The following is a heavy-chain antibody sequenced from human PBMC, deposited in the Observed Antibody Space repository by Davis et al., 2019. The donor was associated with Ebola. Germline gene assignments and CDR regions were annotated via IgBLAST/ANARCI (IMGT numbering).Heavy chain of an antibody. D-gene: IGHD3-9*01. CDR1: GGSFSSHP. CDR2: IIPIFDTP. CDR3: ARDFDGGNYYFDY. J-gene: IGHJ4*02. V-gene: IGHV1-69*13. Sequence: SVKVSCKTSGGSFSSHPISWVRQAPRQGLEWMGGIIPIFDTPHYAQKFQGRITITADASTSTAYMELSSLRSEDTATYFCARDFDGGNYYFDYWGPGIPVTVSS.